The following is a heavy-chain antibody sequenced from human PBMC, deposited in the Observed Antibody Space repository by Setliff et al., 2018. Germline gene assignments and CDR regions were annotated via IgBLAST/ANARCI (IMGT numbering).Heavy chain of an antibody. D-gene: IGHD3-10*01. J-gene: IGHJ4*02. Sequence: SETLSPTCTVSGDSISSGINYWSWIRQPAGKGLEWIGHIVPRGNTNYSPSLKSRVTISGDTSKNQFSRKLTSVPAADTAVYYCARSLGSGSYYNSRPYYSDYWGQGTLVTVSS. CDR3: ARSLGSGSYYNSRPYYSDY. CDR1: GDSISSGINY. V-gene: IGHV4-61*09. CDR2: IVPRGNT.